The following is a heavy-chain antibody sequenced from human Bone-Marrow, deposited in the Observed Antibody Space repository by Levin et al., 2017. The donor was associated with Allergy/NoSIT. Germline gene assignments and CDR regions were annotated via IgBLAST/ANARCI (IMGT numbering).Heavy chain of an antibody. V-gene: IGHV3-53*01. CDR1: GFTVSNHY. CDR2: IYSGGST. CDR3: ARGGISGVTGDY. Sequence: PGESLKISCAASGFTVSNHYMRWVRQAPGKGLEWVSLIYSGGSTYYADSVKGRFTISRDKSKNTLYLQMNSLRVEDTAVYYCARGGISGVTGDYWGQGTLVTVSS. J-gene: IGHJ4*02. D-gene: IGHD3-10*01.